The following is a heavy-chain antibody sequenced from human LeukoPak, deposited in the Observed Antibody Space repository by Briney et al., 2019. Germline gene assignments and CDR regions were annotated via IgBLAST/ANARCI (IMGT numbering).Heavy chain of an antibody. V-gene: IGHV3-48*01. CDR3: ARGDWEVLSYYYMDV. CDR1: GFTFSSYS. Sequence: GGSLRLSCAASGFTFSSYSMNWVRQAPGKGLEWVSYISSSSSTIYYADSVKGRFTISRDNAKNSLYLQMNSLRAEDTAVYYCARGDWEVLSYYYMDVWGKGTTVTVSS. CDR2: ISSSSSTI. J-gene: IGHJ6*03. D-gene: IGHD1-26*01.